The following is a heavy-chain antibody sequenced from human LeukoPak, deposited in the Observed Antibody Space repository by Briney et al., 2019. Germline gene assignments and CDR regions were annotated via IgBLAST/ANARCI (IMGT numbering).Heavy chain of an antibody. J-gene: IGHJ3*02. CDR1: GSSISSSGFY. CDR3: ARRRAATGTRPEHTFDI. V-gene: IGHV4-39*01. D-gene: IGHD6-13*01. Sequence: SETLSLTCTVSGSSISSSGFYWGWIRQPPGKGLEWIGSIHSSGSTYYNPSLKSRVTISVDTSKSKFSLKLSSVTAADTAVYYCARRRAATGTRPEHTFDIWGQGTLVTVSS. CDR2: IHSSGST.